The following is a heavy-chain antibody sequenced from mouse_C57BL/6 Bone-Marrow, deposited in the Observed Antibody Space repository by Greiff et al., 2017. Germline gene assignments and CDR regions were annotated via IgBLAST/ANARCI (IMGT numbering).Heavy chain of an antibody. D-gene: IGHD2-4*01. J-gene: IGHJ3*01. Sequence: EVQVVESGGGLVKPGGSLKLSCAASGFTFSSYAMSWVRQTPEKRLEWVATISDGGSYTYYPDNVKGRFTISRDNAKNNLYLQMSHLKSEDTAMYYCASIYYDYDVGTWFAYWGQGTLVTVSA. CDR2: ISDGGSYT. CDR1: GFTFSSYA. V-gene: IGHV5-4*01. CDR3: ASIYYDYDVGTWFAY.